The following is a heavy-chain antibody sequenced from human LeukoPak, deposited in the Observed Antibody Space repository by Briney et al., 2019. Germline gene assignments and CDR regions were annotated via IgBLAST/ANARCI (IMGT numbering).Heavy chain of an antibody. CDR3: TRESSGSYYLDY. CDR1: GFTFSSYW. CDR2: INSDGSST. J-gene: IGHJ4*02. D-gene: IGHD1-26*01. Sequence: GGSLRLSCAASGFTFSSYWMHWVRQAPGKGLVWVSRINSDGSSTRYADSVKGRFTISRDNAKNTLYLQMNSLRAEDTAMYYCTRESSGSYYLDYWGQGTLVTVSS. V-gene: IGHV3-74*01.